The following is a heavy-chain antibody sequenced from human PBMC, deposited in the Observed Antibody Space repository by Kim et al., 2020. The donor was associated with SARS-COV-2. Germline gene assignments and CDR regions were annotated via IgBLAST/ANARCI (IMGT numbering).Heavy chain of an antibody. CDR3: ARGEKAAAGTDYFDY. Sequence: SETLSLTCAVYGGSFSGYYWSWIRQPPGKGLEWIGEINHSGSTNYNPSLKSRVTISVDTSKNQFSLKLSSVTAADTAVYYCARGEKAAAGTDYFDYWGQGTLVTVSS. CDR2: INHSGST. D-gene: IGHD6-13*01. CDR1: GGSFSGYY. V-gene: IGHV4-34*01. J-gene: IGHJ4*02.